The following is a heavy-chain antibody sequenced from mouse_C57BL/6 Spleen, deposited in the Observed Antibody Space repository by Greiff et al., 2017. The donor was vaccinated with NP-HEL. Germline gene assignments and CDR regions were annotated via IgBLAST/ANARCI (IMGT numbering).Heavy chain of an antibody. CDR1: GYSFTGYF. CDR2: INPYNGDT. D-gene: IGHD1-1*01. CDR3: AREEEYYYGSSYLDY. Sequence: EVQLQQSGPELVKPGDSVKISCKASGYSFTGYFMNWVMQSHGKSLEWIGRINPYNGDTFYNQKFKGKATLTVDKSSSTAHMELRSLTSEDSAVYYCAREEEYYYGSSYLDYWGQGTTLTVSS. J-gene: IGHJ2*01. V-gene: IGHV1-20*01.